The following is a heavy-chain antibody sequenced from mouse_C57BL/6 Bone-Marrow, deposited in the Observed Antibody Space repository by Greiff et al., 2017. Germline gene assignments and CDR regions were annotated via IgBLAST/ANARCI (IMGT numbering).Heavy chain of an antibody. Sequence: ESGPGLVKPSQSLSLTCSVTGYSITSGYYWNWIRQFPGNKLEWMGYISYDGSNNYNPSLKSRISITRDTSKNQFFLKLNSVTTEDTATYYCARDSYSNSPGDYWGQGTSVTVSS. CDR1: GYSITSGYY. J-gene: IGHJ4*01. V-gene: IGHV3-6*01. CDR3: ARDSYSNSPGDY. CDR2: ISYDGSN. D-gene: IGHD2-5*01.